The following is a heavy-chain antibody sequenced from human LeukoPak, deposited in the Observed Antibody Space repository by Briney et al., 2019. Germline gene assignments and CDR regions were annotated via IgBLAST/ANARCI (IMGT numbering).Heavy chain of an antibody. CDR3: AKAPVTSCRGAYCYPFDS. Sequence: GGSLRLSCAASGFTFSSYAMSWVRQAPGKGLEWVSAISGSGGSTYYADSVKGRFTISRDNSKNTLYLQMNSLRAEDTAVYFCAKAPVTSCRGAYCYPFDSWGQGTLVTVSS. CDR1: GFTFSSYA. J-gene: IGHJ4*02. CDR2: ISGSGGST. D-gene: IGHD2-21*01. V-gene: IGHV3-23*01.